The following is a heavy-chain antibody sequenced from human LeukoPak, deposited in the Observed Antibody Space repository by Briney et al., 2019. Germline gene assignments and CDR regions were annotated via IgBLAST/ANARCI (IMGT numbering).Heavy chain of an antibody. D-gene: IGHD3-22*01. CDR3: AKVVGRYDSSGYQGP. CDR2: ISGSGGST. CDR1: GFTFSSYA. V-gene: IGHV3-23*01. J-gene: IGHJ4*02. Sequence: GGSLRLSCAASGFTFSSYAMSWVRQAPGKGLEWVSAISGSGGSTYYADSVKGRFTISGDNSKNTLYLQMNSLRAEDTAVYYCAKVVGRYDSSGYQGPWGQGTLVTVSS.